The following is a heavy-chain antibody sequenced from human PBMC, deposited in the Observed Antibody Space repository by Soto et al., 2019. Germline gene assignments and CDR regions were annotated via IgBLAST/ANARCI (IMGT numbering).Heavy chain of an antibody. J-gene: IGHJ6*02. CDR2: MSGSGGWT. Sequence: GGSLRLSCAASGFTFSNYAMSLVRQAPGKGLEWVSSMSGSGGWTYYPDSVKGRFTISRDNSKNTRYLQMNSLRAEDTAVYYCTKDSIHEYSILNYYYYYGMDLWGQGTTVTVSS. V-gene: IGHV3-23*01. CDR3: TKDSIHEYSILNYYYYYGMDL. CDR1: GFTFSNYA. D-gene: IGHD4-4*01.